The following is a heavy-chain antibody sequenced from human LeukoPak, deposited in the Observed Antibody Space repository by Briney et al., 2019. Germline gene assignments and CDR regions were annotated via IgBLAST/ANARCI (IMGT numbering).Heavy chain of an antibody. CDR1: GFTISTYW. V-gene: IGHV3-7*04. CDR2: INQDGSKK. CDR3: ARAVAAADSY. D-gene: IGHD6-13*01. J-gene: IGHJ4*02. Sequence: GRSLRHSCTASGFTISTYWRSWVRQAPGKGLEWVANINQDGSKKYYVDSVKGRFTISRDNVKNSVYLQMNSLRAEDTAVYSCARAVAAADSYWGRGTLVTVSS.